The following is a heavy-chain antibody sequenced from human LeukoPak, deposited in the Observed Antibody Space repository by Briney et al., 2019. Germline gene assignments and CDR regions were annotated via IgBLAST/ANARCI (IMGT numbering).Heavy chain of an antibody. CDR2: INPSGGST. Sequence: ASVKVSCKASGYTFTSYYMHWVRQAPGQGLEWMGIINPSGGSTNYAQKFQGRVTMTRDTSTSTVYMELSSPRSEDTAVYYCARTYYYDSSGPNWFDPWGQGTLVTVSS. D-gene: IGHD3-22*01. J-gene: IGHJ5*02. CDR1: GYTFTSYY. CDR3: ARTYYYDSSGPNWFDP. V-gene: IGHV1-46*01.